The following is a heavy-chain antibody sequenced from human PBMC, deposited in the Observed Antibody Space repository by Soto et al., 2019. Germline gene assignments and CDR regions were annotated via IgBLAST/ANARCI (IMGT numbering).Heavy chain of an antibody. CDR1: GGSISSSSDY. Sequence: QLQLQESGPGLVKPSETLSLTCTVSGGSISSSSDYWGWIRKPPGKGLEWIGSIYYSGSTYYNPSLKSRVTISVDTSKNQFSLKLSSVTAADTAVYYCARRGMSNWFDPWGQGTLVTVSS. D-gene: IGHD1-1*01. CDR3: ARRGMSNWFDP. CDR2: IYYSGST. J-gene: IGHJ5*02. V-gene: IGHV4-39*01.